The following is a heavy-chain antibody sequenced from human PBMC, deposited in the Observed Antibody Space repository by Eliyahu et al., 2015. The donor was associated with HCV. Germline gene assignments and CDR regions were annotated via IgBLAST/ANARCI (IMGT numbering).Heavy chain of an antibody. Sequence: QVQLVQSGAEVKKPGSSVKVXCKASGGTFGSYAISWVRQAPGQGVEWEGGIIPIFGTANYAQKFQGRVTITADESTSTAYMELSSLRSEDTAVYYCAVAGPKLVGYYYYGMDVWGQGTTVTVSS. CDR2: IIPIFGTA. D-gene: IGHD6-19*01. CDR1: GGTFGSYA. CDR3: AVAGPKLVGYYYYGMDV. V-gene: IGHV1-69*01. J-gene: IGHJ6*02.